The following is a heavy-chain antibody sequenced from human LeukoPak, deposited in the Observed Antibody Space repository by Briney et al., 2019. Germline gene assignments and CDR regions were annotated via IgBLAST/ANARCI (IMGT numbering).Heavy chain of an antibody. D-gene: IGHD3-22*01. CDR3: AKFRYHSHDNNYLDFNY. Sequence: GGSLRLSCAASGFTFSSYAMGWVRQAPGKGPEWVSSISGSGGHTYFADSVKGRFTISRDNSKNTLDLQMNSLKVEDTAVYYCAKFRYHSHDNNYLDFNYWGQGTLVTVSS. J-gene: IGHJ4*02. CDR2: ISGSGGHT. CDR1: GFTFSSYA. V-gene: IGHV3-23*01.